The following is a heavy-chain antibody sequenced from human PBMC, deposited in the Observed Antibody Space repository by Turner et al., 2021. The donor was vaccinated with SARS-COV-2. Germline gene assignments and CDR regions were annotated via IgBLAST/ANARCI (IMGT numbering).Heavy chain of an antibody. D-gene: IGHD3-16*01. CDR1: GINSTSYS. Sequence: VQLLESGGGLVPPGGYLCVSCRALGINSTSYSMSWVPQAAEKGLECGASISVSGVTTYYGVAVKGRFTISRDSIKNRVYLQMNSLRADDMGVYYCAKGGWGAFDYWGQGILVIVAS. J-gene: IGHJ4*02. CDR2: ISVSGVTT. V-gene: IGHV3-23*01. CDR3: AKGGWGAFDY.